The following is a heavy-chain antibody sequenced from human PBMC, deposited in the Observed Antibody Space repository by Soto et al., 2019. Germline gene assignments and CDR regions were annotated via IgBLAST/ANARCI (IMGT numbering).Heavy chain of an antibody. D-gene: IGHD6-19*01. CDR2: ISGSGDST. Sequence: PGGSLRLSCAASGFTFSSYAVSWFRQAPGKGLEWVSVISGSGDSTYYADSVKGRFTISRDNSKNTLYLQMNSLRAEDTAVYYCSRRSSGWYFDYWGQGTLVTVSS. CDR1: GFTFSSYA. CDR3: SRRSSGWYFDY. J-gene: IGHJ4*02. V-gene: IGHV3-23*01.